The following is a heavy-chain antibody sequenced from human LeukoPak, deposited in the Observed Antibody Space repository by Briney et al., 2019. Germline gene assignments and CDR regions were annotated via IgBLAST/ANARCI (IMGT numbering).Heavy chain of an antibody. CDR3: TRFEIPAAISNWFDP. CDR1: GFTFSGSA. Sequence: GGSLRLSCAASGFTFSGSAVHWVRQASGKGLEWVGRIRSKANSYATAYAASVKGRFTISRDDSKNTAYLQMNSLKTEDTAIYYCTRFEIPAAISNWFDPWGQGTLVTVS. CDR2: IRSKANSYAT. D-gene: IGHD2-2*02. J-gene: IGHJ5*02. V-gene: IGHV3-73*01.